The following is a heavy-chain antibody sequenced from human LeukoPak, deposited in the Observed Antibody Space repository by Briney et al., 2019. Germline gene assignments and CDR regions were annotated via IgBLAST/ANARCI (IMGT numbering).Heavy chain of an antibody. J-gene: IGHJ6*02. CDR2: INPDGSET. CDR3: AREHYGLDV. CDR1: GFSLSIHW. Sequence: GGSLRLSFAASGFSLSIHWLTWVRQAPGKRPQWVAHINPDGSETAFLDSVRGRFTISRDNSKNSVYLQMNALRVEDTAVYHCAREHYGLDVWGQGTTVTVSS. V-gene: IGHV3-7*01.